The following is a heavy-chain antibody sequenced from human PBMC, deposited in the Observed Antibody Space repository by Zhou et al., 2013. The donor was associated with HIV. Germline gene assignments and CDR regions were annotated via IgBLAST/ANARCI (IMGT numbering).Heavy chain of an antibody. Sequence: QVQLVQSGAEVKKPGSSVKVSCKASGGTFSSYAISWVRQAPGQGLEWMGGIIPIFGTANYAQKFQGRVTITTDESTSTAYMELSSLRSEDTAVYYCARGPTGTYYYYYYMDVWGQRGPRSPSP. CDR2: IIPIFGTA. V-gene: IGHV1-69*05. CDR1: GGTFSSYA. D-gene: IGHD1-1*01. J-gene: IGHJ6*03. CDR3: ARGPTGTYYYYYYMDV.